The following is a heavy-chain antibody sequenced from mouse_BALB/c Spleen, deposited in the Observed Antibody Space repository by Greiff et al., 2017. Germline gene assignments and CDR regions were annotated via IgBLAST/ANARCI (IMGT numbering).Heavy chain of an antibody. D-gene: IGHD1-2*01. CDR3: AFHYYGYGFAY. CDR1: GFNIKDTY. Sequence: EVQLQQSGAELVKPGASVKLSCTASGFNIKDTYMHWVKQRPEQGLEWIGRIDPANGNTKYDPKFQGKATITADTSSNTAYLQLSSLTSEDTAVYYCAFHYYGYGFAYWGQGTLVTVSA. J-gene: IGHJ3*01. V-gene: IGHV14-3*02. CDR2: IDPANGNT.